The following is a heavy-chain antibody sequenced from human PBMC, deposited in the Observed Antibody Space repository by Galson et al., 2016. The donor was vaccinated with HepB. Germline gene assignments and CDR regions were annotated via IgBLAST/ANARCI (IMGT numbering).Heavy chain of an antibody. CDR1: GYTFTSYA. CDR3: ATQGHHPCDY. J-gene: IGHJ4*02. D-gene: IGHD1-14*01. Sequence: SVKVSCKASGYTFTSYAIHWVRQAPGQRLEWMGWINAGNGNTKYSQNFQGRVTITRDTSASTAYMEMSRLTSEDTAVYFCATQGHHPCDYWGQGTLVTVSS. V-gene: IGHV1-3*01. CDR2: INAGNGNT.